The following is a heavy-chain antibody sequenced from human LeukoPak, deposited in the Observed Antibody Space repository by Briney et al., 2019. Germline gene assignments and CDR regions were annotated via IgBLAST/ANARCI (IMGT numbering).Heavy chain of an antibody. J-gene: IGHJ6*03. Sequence: GGSLRLFCAASGFTFSSYAMSWLRQAPGKGLEWVSAISGSGGSTYYADSVKGRFTISRDNSKNTLYLQMNSLRAEDTAVYYCAKNWYSSGWYRLYYYDMDVWGKGTTVTVSS. CDR3: AKNWYSSGWYRLYYYDMDV. CDR1: GFTFSSYA. V-gene: IGHV3-23*01. CDR2: ISGSGGST. D-gene: IGHD6-19*01.